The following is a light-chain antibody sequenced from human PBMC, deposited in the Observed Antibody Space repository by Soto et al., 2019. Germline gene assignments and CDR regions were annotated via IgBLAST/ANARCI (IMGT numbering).Light chain of an antibody. CDR2: GNS. CDR3: QSYDSSLSGDV. V-gene: IGLV1-40*01. J-gene: IGLJ1*01. Sequence: QSVLTQPPSVSGAPGQRVTISCTGSSSNIGAGYDVHWYQQLPGTAPKLLIYGNSNRPSGVPDRFSGSKSGTSASLAITGLQAEDEADYYCQSYDSSLSGDVFGTGTNLTVL. CDR1: SSNIGAGYD.